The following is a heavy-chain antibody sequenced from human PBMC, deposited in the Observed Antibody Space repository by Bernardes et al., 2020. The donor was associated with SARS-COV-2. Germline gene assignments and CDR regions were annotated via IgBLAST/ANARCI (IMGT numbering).Heavy chain of an antibody. CDR3: ARDVDLGYCSGGSCYPGGY. CDR2: ISYDRSDK. Sequence: GGSLRLSCVASGFTFRSYGMHWVRQAPGKGLEWVAVISYDRSDKYYTDSVKGRFTISRDNSKNTLYLQMNSLRPEDTAVYYCARDVDLGYCSGGSCYPGGYWGQGTLVTVSS. CDR1: GFTFRSYG. D-gene: IGHD2-15*01. V-gene: IGHV3-30*03. J-gene: IGHJ4*02.